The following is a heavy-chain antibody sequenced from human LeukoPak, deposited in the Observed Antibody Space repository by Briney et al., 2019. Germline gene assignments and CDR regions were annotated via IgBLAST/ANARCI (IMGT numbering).Heavy chain of an antibody. CDR2: INPNSGGT. J-gene: IGHJ5*02. CDR3: VISKGGDWFDP. D-gene: IGHD1-26*01. CDR1: GYTFTGYY. V-gene: IGHV1-2*06. Sequence: ASVKVSCKASGYTFTGYYMHWVRQAPGQGLEWMGRINPNSGGTNYAQKFQGRVTMTRDTSISTAYMELSRLRSDDTAVYYCVISKGGDWFDPWGQGTLVTVSS.